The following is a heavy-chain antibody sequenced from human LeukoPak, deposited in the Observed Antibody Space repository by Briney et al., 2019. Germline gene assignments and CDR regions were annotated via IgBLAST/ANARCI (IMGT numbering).Heavy chain of an antibody. J-gene: IGHJ6*03. V-gene: IGHV1-8*01. CDR3: VRDYYDGGSEYYMDA. Sequence: ASVKVSCKASGYTFTNYDIHWVRQATGQGLEWMGWMKPSSGNTGYAQKFQGRVSMTRDTSINTAYMQLSSLRSDDSAVYYCVRDYYDGGSEYYMDAWGKGTTVTISS. CDR1: GYTFTNYD. D-gene: IGHD3-22*01. CDR2: MKPSSGNT.